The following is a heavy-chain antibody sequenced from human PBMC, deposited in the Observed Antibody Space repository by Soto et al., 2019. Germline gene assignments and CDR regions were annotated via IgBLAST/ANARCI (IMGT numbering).Heavy chain of an antibody. D-gene: IGHD2-2*01. CDR3: ARSAVPAATPWLWYYGMDV. J-gene: IGHJ6*02. Sequence: EVQLVESGGGLVQPGGSLRLSCAASGFTFSSYDMHWVRQATGKGLEWVSAIGTAGDTYYPGSVKGRFTISRENAKNSLYLQMNSLRAGDTAVYYCARSAVPAATPWLWYYGMDVWGQGTTVTVSS. CDR1: GFTFSSYD. CDR2: IGTAGDT. V-gene: IGHV3-13*04.